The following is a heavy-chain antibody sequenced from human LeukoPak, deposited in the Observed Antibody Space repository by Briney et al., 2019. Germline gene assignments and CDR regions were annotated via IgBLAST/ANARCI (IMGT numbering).Heavy chain of an antibody. CDR1: GYTFTGYY. V-gene: IGHV1-2*02. J-gene: IGHJ3*01. CDR3: ARDQDSSGSYLV. CDR2: INPNSGGT. Sequence: ASVKVSCKASGYTFTGYYMHWVRQAPGQGLEWMGWINPNSGGTNYAQKLQGRVTMTRDTSISTAYMELSRLRSDDTAVYYCARDQDSSGSYLVWGQGTMVTVSS. D-gene: IGHD1-26*01.